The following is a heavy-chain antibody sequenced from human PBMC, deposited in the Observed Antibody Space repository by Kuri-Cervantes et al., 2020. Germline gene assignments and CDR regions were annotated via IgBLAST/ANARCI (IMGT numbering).Heavy chain of an antibody. V-gene: IGHV2-70*01. Sequence: SGPTLVKPTQTLTLTCTLSGFSLSTSEMCVSWIRQPPGKALEWLALIDWGDDKYYSTSLKTRLTISKDTSKNQVVLTMTNMDPVDTATYYCARIRSSGWYHDYWGQGTLVTVSS. CDR3: ARIRSSGWYHDY. CDR1: GFSLSTSEMC. J-gene: IGHJ4*02. D-gene: IGHD6-19*01. CDR2: IDWGDDK.